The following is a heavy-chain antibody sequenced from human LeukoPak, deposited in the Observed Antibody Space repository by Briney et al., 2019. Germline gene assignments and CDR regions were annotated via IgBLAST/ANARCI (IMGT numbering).Heavy chain of an antibody. Sequence: GGSLRLSCAASGFTFSSYGMHWVRQAPGKGLEWVAVISYDGSNKYYADSVKGRFTISRDNSKNTLYLQMNSLRAEDTAVYYCASGYSGYDDHFDYWGQGTLVTVSS. D-gene: IGHD5-12*01. CDR3: ASGYSGYDDHFDY. CDR1: GFTFSSYG. J-gene: IGHJ4*02. V-gene: IGHV3-30*03. CDR2: ISYDGSNK.